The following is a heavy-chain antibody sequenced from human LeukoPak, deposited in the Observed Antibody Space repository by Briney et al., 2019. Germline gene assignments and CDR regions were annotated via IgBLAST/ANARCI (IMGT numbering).Heavy chain of an antibody. J-gene: IGHJ4*02. CDR3: ARGGYQLPDY. V-gene: IGHV4-38-2*02. D-gene: IGHD2-2*01. CDR2: IYHSGST. CDR1: GYFISSGYY. Sequence: PSETLSLTCTVSGYFISSGYYWGWIRQPPGKGLGWIGSIYHSGSTYYNPSLKSRVTISVDTSKNQFSLKLSSVTAADTAVYYCARGGYQLPDYWGQGTLVPVSS.